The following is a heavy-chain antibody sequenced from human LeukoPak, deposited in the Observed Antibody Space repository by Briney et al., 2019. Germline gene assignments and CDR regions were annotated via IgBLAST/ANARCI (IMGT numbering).Heavy chain of an antibody. V-gene: IGHV3-30*18. J-gene: IGHJ4*02. CDR2: ISYDGSNK. D-gene: IGHD3-10*01. CDR3: AKGLSGTYSPLFDY. CDR1: GFTFSSYG. Sequence: PGGSLRLSCAASGFTFSSYGMHWVRQAPGKGLEWVALISYDGSNKYYAESLEGRFTISRDNAKDTLYLQMNNLRAEDTAIYYCAKGLSGTYSPLFDYWGQGTLVTVSS.